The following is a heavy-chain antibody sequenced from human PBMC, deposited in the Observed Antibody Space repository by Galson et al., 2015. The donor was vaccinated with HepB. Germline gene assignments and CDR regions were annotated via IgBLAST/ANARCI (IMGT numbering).Heavy chain of an antibody. V-gene: IGHV1-69*13. J-gene: IGHJ6*03. CDR3: AVDYGRRYYYYYYMDV. CDR1: GGTFSSYA. Sequence: SVKVSCKASGGTFSSYAISWVRQAPGQGLEWMGGIIPIFGTANYAQKFQGRVTITADESTSTAYMELSSLRSEDTAVYYCAVDYGRRYYYYYYMDVWGKGTTVTVSS. CDR2: IIPIFGTA. D-gene: IGHD4-17*01.